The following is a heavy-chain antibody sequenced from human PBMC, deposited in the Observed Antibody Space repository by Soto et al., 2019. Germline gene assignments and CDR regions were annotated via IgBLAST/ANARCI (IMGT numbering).Heavy chain of an antibody. CDR3: ARRSSNYYYYGMDV. D-gene: IGHD4-4*01. CDR1: GFTFTSHT. Sequence: SLRLSCVASGFTFTSHTLTWVRQAPGKGLEWVSSISSSGSYIYYADSLKGRFTISRDNGKNLLSLQMESLRPEDTAVYYCARRSSNYYYYGMDVWGQGTTVTVSS. CDR2: ISSSGSYI. V-gene: IGHV3-21*01. J-gene: IGHJ6*02.